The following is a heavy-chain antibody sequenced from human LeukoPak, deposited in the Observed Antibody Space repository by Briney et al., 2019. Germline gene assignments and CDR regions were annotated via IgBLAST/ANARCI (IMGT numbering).Heavy chain of an antibody. V-gene: IGHV4-59*08. CDR1: GGSLSSYY. J-gene: IGHJ4*02. Sequence: PSETLSLTCTVSGGSLSSYYWSWIRQPPGKGLEWIGYIYYTGSTSYNPSLKSRVTISVQTSKNQFSLKLSSVTAADTAVYYCARVEDSSGVNIDYWGQGTLVTVSS. CDR3: ARVEDSSGVNIDY. D-gene: IGHD6-19*01. CDR2: IYYTGST.